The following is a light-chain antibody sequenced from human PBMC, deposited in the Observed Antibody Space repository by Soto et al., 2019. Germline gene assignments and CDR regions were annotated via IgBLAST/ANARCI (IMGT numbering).Light chain of an antibody. J-gene: IGKJ1*01. CDR1: QSVSSH. Sequence: EILMTQSPVTLSVSPGERATLSCRPSQSVSSHLAWDQQKPGQAPSLLIYGAFTRATGIPARFSGTGSGTEFTHTISSLQSEDFALSYCQQYNDWPLTLGQGTKVDI. CDR2: GAF. V-gene: IGKV3-15*01. CDR3: QQYNDWPLT.